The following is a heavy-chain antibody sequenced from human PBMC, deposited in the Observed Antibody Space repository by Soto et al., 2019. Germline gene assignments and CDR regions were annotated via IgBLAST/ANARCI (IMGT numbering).Heavy chain of an antibody. Sequence: ASVKVSCKASGYTFTGYYMHWVRQAPGQGLEWMGWINPNSGGTSYAQKFQGWVTMTRDTSISTAYMELSRLRSDDTAVYYCACSIRSSSWYGLPYYYYMDVWGKGTTVTVSS. CDR1: GYTFTGYY. CDR2: INPNSGGT. V-gene: IGHV1-2*04. D-gene: IGHD6-13*01. J-gene: IGHJ6*03. CDR3: ACSIRSSSWYGLPYYYYMDV.